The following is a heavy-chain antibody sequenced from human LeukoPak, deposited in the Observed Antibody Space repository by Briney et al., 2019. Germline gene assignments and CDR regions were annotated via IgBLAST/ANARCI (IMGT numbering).Heavy chain of an antibody. CDR2: IYYSGST. CDR1: GGSISSSGYY. D-gene: IGHD2-21*01. V-gene: IGHV4-39*07. Sequence: SETLSLTCTVSGGSISSSGYYWGWIRQPPGKGLEWIGSIYYSGSTYYNASLKSRVTISVDTSKNQFSLKLSFVTAADTAVYYCARVVRQQMFDYWGQGTLVTVSS. J-gene: IGHJ4*02. CDR3: ARVVRQQMFDY.